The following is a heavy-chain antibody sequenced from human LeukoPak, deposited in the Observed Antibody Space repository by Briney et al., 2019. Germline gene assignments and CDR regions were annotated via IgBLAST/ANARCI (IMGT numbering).Heavy chain of an antibody. CDR3: ASSLLYYDILTGYYPFFP. CDR1: GFTVSSNY. CDR2: IYSGGST. Sequence: GGSLRLSCAASGFTVSSNYMSWIRQAPGKGLEWVSVIYSGGSTYYADSVKGRFTISRDNSKNTLYLQMNSLRAEDTAVYYCASSLLYYDILTGYYPFFPWGQGTLVTVSS. J-gene: IGHJ5*02. D-gene: IGHD3-9*01. V-gene: IGHV3-66*01.